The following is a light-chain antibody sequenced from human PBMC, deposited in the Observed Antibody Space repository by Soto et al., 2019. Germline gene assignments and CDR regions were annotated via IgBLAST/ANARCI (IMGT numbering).Light chain of an antibody. J-gene: IGKJ4*01. Sequence: EIVLTQSPATLSLSPGEGATLSCRASQSVSSYLVWYQQRPGQVPRLLIYDASNRATGIPARFGGSGSGTDFTLTISSLEPEDFAVYYCQHRSDWPLTFGGGTKVEIK. CDR2: DAS. CDR1: QSVSSY. CDR3: QHRSDWPLT. V-gene: IGKV3-11*01.